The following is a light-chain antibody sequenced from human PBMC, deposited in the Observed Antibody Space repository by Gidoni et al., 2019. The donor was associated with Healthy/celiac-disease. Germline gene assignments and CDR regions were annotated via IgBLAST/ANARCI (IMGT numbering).Light chain of an antibody. V-gene: IGLV2-14*03. J-gene: IGLJ2*01. CDR1: SRDVGGYNY. CDR3: SSYTSSSTV. CDR2: DVM. Sequence: QSALTQPASVSGSPGQSITISCTGTSRDVGGYNYVSCYQQHPGKAPKLMIYDVMNRPSGVSNRFSGSKSGNTASLTISGLPAEDEADYYCSSYTSSSTVFGGGTKLTVL.